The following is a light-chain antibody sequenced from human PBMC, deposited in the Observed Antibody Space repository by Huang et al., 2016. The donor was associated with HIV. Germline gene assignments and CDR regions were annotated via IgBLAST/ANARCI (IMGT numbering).Light chain of an antibody. CDR1: QGIDSW. Sequence: DIQMTQSPSSVTASVGDRVTIMRRASQGIDSWLGWYQQRHGKAPKVRIYAASSLQGGVPSRFSGSGSGTDFSLTINTLQPEDFATYYCLQTNSFPYTFGQGTNLEI. V-gene: IGKV1D-12*01. CDR2: AAS. CDR3: LQTNSFPYT. J-gene: IGKJ2*01.